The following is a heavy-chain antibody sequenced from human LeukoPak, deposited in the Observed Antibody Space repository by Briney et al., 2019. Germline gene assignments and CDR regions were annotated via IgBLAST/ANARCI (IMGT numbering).Heavy chain of an antibody. CDR2: ISYDASNK. CDR1: GFTFSSYA. CDR3: AKVGHYHDFDY. V-gene: IGHV3-30*18. D-gene: IGHD3-10*01. J-gene: IGHJ4*02. Sequence: GGSLRLSCAAPGFTFSSYAMHWVRQAPGKGLEWVALISYDASNKYHADSVKGRFTVSRDNSKNTLYLQMNSLRAEDTAVYYCAKVGHYHDFDYWGQGTLVTVSS.